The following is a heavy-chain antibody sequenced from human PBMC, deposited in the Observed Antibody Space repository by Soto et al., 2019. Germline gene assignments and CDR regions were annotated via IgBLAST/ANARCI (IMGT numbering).Heavy chain of an antibody. Sequence: SETLSLTCTVSGGSISSSSYYWGWIRQPPGKGLEWIGSIYYSGSTYYNPSLKSRVTISVDTSKNQFSLKLSSVTAADTAVYYCARSSYYGSGSYYNVRWFDPWGQGTLVT. J-gene: IGHJ5*02. D-gene: IGHD3-10*01. CDR3: ARSSYYGSGSYYNVRWFDP. CDR2: IYYSGST. CDR1: GGSISSSSYY. V-gene: IGHV4-39*01.